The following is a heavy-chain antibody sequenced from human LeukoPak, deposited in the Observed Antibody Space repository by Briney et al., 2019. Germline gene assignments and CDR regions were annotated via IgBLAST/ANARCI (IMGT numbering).Heavy chain of an antibody. J-gene: IGHJ4*02. Sequence: SETLSLACTVSGFTISSYYWSWIRQPPGKGLEWFGYIYYSGSTNYNPSLKSRVTISVDTSKNQFSLKLSSVTAADTAVYYCARSGYSYGWDYFDYWGQGTLVTVSS. CDR2: IYYSGST. D-gene: IGHD5-18*01. V-gene: IGHV4-59*01. CDR1: GFTISSYY. CDR3: ARSGYSYGWDYFDY.